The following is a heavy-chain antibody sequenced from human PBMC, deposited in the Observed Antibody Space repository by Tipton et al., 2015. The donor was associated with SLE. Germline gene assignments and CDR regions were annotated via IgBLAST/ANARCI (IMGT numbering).Heavy chain of an antibody. Sequence: TLSLTCTVSGGSMNIVVLYWGWICQHPGKGLEWIGYISYSGSTYYHPSLKSRITISVDTSQNQFSLKLCSVTAADTAVYYCARFMISVGFDYWGQGTLVTVSS. CDR2: ISYSGST. D-gene: IGHD3-22*01. J-gene: IGHJ4*02. CDR1: GGSMNIVVLY. CDR3: ARFMISVGFDY. V-gene: IGHV4-31*03.